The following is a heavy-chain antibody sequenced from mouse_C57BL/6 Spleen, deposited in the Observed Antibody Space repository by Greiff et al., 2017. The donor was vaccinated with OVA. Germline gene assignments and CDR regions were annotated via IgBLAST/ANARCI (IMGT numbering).Heavy chain of an antibody. D-gene: IGHD1-1*01. Sequence: QVQLQQSGAELMKPGASVKLSCKATGYTFTGHWIEWVKQRPGHGLEWIGEILPGSGSTNDNEKFKGKATFTAETSSNTAYLQRSSLTTEDSAIYYCARALLLLQYYGMDYWGQGTSVTVSS. CDR2: ILPGSGST. CDR3: ARALLLLQYYGMDY. J-gene: IGHJ4*01. CDR1: GYTFTGHW. V-gene: IGHV1-9*01.